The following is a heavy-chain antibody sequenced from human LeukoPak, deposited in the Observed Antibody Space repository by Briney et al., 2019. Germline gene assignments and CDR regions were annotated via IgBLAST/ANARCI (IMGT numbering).Heavy chain of an antibody. V-gene: IGHV1-18*01. J-gene: IGHJ3*02. D-gene: IGHD3-3*01. Sequence: ASVKVSCKASGYIFTSYGISWVRQAPGQGLEWMGWISAYNGNTNYAQKLQGRVTMTTDTSTSTAYMELRSLRSDDTAVYYCARVDDSWSGYSTNAFDIWGQGTMVTVSS. CDR3: ARVDDSWSGYSTNAFDI. CDR2: ISAYNGNT. CDR1: GYIFTSYG.